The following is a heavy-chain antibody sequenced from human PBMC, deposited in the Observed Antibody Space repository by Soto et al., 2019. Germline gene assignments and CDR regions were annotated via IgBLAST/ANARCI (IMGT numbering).Heavy chain of an antibody. J-gene: IGHJ4*02. CDR2: IRSKANSYAT. Sequence: GGSLRLSCAASGFTFSGSAMHWVRQASGKGLEWVGRIRSKANSYATAYAASVKGRFTISRDDSKNTAYLQMNSLKTEDTAVYYCTRAVTISSPCDYWGQGTLVTVSS. CDR1: GFTFSGSA. D-gene: IGHD3-9*01. V-gene: IGHV3-73*01. CDR3: TRAVTISSPCDY.